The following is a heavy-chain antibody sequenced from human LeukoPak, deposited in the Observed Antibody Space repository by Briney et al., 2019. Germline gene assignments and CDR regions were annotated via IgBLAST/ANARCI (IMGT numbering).Heavy chain of an antibody. CDR3: ARARGGSGPDAFDV. Sequence: PEGSLRLSCAASGFTVSSNYMTWVRQAPGKGLEWVSVIYSGGTTCYADSVKGRFTISRDNSKNTLYLQMNSLRVEDTALYYCARARGGSGPDAFDVWGQGTMVIVSS. CDR2: IYSGGTT. V-gene: IGHV3-53*01. D-gene: IGHD6-19*01. CDR1: GFTVSSNY. J-gene: IGHJ3*01.